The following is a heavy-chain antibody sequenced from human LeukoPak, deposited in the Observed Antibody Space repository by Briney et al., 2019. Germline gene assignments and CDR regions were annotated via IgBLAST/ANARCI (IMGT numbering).Heavy chain of an antibody. D-gene: IGHD2-2*01. CDR2: ISSSTRRI. Sequence: GGSLRLSCAASGFNFSSYSLNWGRQAPGKGLEWDSYISSSTRRIYYADSVKGRFTISRDSAKNSLYLQMDSLRDEDTAMYYCAREFPPHCSSTSCYPDHWGQGTLVTVSS. J-gene: IGHJ5*02. V-gene: IGHV3-48*02. CDR1: GFNFSSYS. CDR3: AREFPPHCSSTSCYPDH.